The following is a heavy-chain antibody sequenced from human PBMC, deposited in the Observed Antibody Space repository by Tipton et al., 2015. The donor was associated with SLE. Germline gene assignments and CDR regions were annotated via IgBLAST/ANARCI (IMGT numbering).Heavy chain of an antibody. V-gene: IGHV1-69*09. CDR2: IIPILGIA. D-gene: IGHD5/OR15-5a*01. J-gene: IGHJ5*02. CDR1: GGTFSSYT. CDR3: ARCLLATLYPFDP. Sequence: QLVQSGAEVKKPGSSVKVSCKASGGTFSSYTISWVRQAPGQGLEWMGRIIPILGIANYAQKFQGRVTITADKSTSTAYMELSSLRSEDTAVYYCARCLLATLYPFDPWGQGTLVTVSS.